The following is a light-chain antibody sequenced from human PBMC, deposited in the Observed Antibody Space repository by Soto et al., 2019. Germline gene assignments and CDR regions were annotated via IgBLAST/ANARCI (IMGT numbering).Light chain of an antibody. CDR2: GAS. Sequence: EIVLTQSPGTLSLSPGERASLSCRASQSVSSTSLAWYQQKPGQPPRLLIYGASSRATGIPDRFSGSGSGTDFTLTISRREPEDFAVYYCQQYGTSPPWTFGQGTKVEIK. V-gene: IGKV3-20*01. J-gene: IGKJ1*01. CDR1: QSVSSTS. CDR3: QQYGTSPPWT.